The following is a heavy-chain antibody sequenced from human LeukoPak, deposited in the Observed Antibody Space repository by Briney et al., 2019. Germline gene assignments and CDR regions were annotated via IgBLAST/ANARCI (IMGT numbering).Heavy chain of an antibody. Sequence: GGSLRLSCAASGFTFSSYGMHWVRQAPGKGLEWVAFIRYDGSNKYYADSVKGRFTISRDNSKNTLYLQMNSLRAEDTAVYYCAKDRGYSSVWFDPWGQGTLVTVSS. D-gene: IGHD6-19*01. CDR1: GFTFSSYG. V-gene: IGHV3-30*02. CDR3: AKDRGYSSVWFDP. J-gene: IGHJ5*02. CDR2: IRYDGSNK.